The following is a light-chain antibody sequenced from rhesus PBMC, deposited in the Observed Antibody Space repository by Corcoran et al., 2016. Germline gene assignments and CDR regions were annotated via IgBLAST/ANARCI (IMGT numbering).Light chain of an antibody. CDR3: PQYNSLPLP. CDR1: KGTSSY. V-gene: IGKV1-32*01. J-gene: IGKJ4*01. CDR2: YAN. Sequence: DIQMTQSPSALSASVGDRVTITCRASKGTSSYLNWYQQKPGTAPKLLIYYANRLESVVPSRFSGSGSGTEFILIINSLKPEDFATYYCPQYNSLPLPFGGGTKVEIK.